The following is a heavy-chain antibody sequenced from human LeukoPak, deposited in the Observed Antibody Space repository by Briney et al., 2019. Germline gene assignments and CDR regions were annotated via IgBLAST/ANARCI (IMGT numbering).Heavy chain of an antibody. CDR1: GFTFNTYV. J-gene: IGHJ5*02. V-gene: IGHV3-23*01. CDR2: VSGSGAST. CDR3: AKGPSSGWYFPTNWFDP. Sequence: QPGGSLRLSCATSGFTFNTYVMSWVRQAPGKGLEWVSAVSGSGASTYYADSVKGRFTISRDNSKNTLYLQMNSLRAEDTAVYYCAKGPSSGWYFPTNWFDPWGQGTLVTVSS. D-gene: IGHD6-19*01.